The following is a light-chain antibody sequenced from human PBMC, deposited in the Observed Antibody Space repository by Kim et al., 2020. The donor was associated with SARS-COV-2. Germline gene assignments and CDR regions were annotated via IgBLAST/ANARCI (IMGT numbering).Light chain of an antibody. CDR2: TNN. J-gene: IGLJ3*02. Sequence: ELTQPPSASGTPGQRVTISCSGSSSNIGSNTVNWYQQLPGRAPKLLINTNNQGPSGVPDRFSGSKSGTSASLAISWLQSEDEADYYCASWDVSLNGWVFGGGTKVTVL. CDR3: ASWDVSLNGWV. CDR1: SSNIGSNT. V-gene: IGLV1-44*01.